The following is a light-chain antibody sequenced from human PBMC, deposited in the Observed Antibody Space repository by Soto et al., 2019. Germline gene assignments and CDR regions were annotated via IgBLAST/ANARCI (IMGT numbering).Light chain of an antibody. CDR1: QSVTSNY. Sequence: EVVMTQSPGTLSLSPGERATLSCRASQSVTSNYLAWYQQKPGQAPRLLIYGASSRSTGIPHRFSGSGSGTDFALTISRLEPEEVAVYYCQQYGGSPRVTFGGGTKVEIK. CDR2: GAS. CDR3: QQYGGSPRVT. J-gene: IGKJ4*01. V-gene: IGKV3-20*01.